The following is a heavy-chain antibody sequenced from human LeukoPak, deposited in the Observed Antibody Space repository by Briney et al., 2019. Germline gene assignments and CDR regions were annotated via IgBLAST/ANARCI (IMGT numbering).Heavy chain of an antibody. Sequence: GESLKISCRGSGYSFPDYWIGWVRQMPGKGPDWIGNINPADSEAKYNPSFQGRVTISADKSIYTAYLQWSSLKASDTAMYYCARHGYCGGDCFYGEFDYWGQGVLVTVSS. J-gene: IGHJ4*02. D-gene: IGHD2-21*02. CDR1: GYSFPDYW. CDR2: INPADSEA. CDR3: ARHGYCGGDCFYGEFDY. V-gene: IGHV5-51*01.